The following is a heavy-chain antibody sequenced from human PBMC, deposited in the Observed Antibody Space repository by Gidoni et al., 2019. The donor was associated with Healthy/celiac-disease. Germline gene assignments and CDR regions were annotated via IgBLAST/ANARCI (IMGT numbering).Heavy chain of an antibody. J-gene: IGHJ3*02. CDR3: AKGATYYYDSSGYYYGDAFDI. D-gene: IGHD3-22*01. Sequence: EVQLLESGGGLVQPGGSLRLSCAASGFTLRSYAMSLVRHAPGKGLEWVSASSGSGGSTYDADSVKGRFTISRDNSKNTLYLQRNSLRAEDTAVYYCAKGATYYYDSSGYYYGDAFDIGGQGTMVTVSS. CDR2: SSGSGGST. V-gene: IGHV3-23*01. CDR1: GFTLRSYA.